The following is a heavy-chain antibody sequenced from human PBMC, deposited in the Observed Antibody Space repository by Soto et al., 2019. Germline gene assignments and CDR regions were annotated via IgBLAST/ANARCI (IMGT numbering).Heavy chain of an antibody. J-gene: IGHJ6*03. CDR3: ASKGYNYCSGGSCYNGGYYYYYYMEV. CDR2: INSDGSST. Sequence: PGGSLRLACAASGFTFSSYWMHWVRQAPGKGLVWVSRINSDGSSTSYADSVKGRFTISRDNAKNTLYLQMNSLRAEDTAVYYCASKGYNYCSGGSCYNGGYYYYYYMEVWGKGTTVTVSS. V-gene: IGHV3-74*01. D-gene: IGHD2-15*01. CDR1: GFTFSSYW.